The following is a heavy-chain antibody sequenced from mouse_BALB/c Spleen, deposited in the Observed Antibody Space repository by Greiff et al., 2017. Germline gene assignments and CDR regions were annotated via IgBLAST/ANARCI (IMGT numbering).Heavy chain of an antibody. Sequence: QVQLKQSGADLAKPGASVKMSCKASGYTFTSYWMHWVKQRPGQGLEWIGYINPSTGYTEYNQKFKDKATLTADKSSSTAYMQLSSLTSEDSAVYDCERGGGYWYIEVWGEGTT. J-gene: IGHJ1*01. CDR2: INPSTGYT. V-gene: IGHV1-7*01. CDR3: ERGGGYWYIEV. CDR1: GYTFTSYW.